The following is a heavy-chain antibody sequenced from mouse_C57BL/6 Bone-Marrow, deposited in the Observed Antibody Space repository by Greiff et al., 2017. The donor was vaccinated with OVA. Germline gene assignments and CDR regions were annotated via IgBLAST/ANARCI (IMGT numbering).Heavy chain of an antibody. CDR1: GYTFTSYW. CDR3: AREDDGYPTLYYFDY. D-gene: IGHD2-3*01. J-gene: IGHJ2*01. CDR2: IDPSDSYT. V-gene: IGHV1-59*01. Sequence: VQLKQPGAELVRPGTSVKLSCKASGYTFTSYWMHWVQQRPGQGLEWIGVIDPSDSYTNYNQKFKGKATLTVDTSSSTAYMQLSSLTSEDSAVYYCAREDDGYPTLYYFDYWGQGTTLTVSS.